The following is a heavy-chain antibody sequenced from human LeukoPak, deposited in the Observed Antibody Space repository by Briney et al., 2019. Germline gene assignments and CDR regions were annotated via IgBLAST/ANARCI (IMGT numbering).Heavy chain of an antibody. V-gene: IGHV1-2*02. CDR1: GYTFTGYY. CDR2: INPNSGGT. CDR3: ARERDWDYYDSSGYYGY. J-gene: IGHJ4*02. Sequence: ASVKVSCKASGYTFTGYYMHWVRQAPGQGLEWMGWINPNSGGTNYAQKFQGRVTMTRDTSISTAYMELSRLRSDDTAVYYCARERDWDYYDSSGYYGYWGQGTLVTVSS. D-gene: IGHD3-22*01.